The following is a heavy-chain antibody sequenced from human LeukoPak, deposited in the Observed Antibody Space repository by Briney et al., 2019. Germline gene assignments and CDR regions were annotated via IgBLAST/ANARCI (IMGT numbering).Heavy chain of an antibody. CDR3: ANTYYDTPFDY. CDR2: ISYDGSNK. J-gene: IGHJ4*02. V-gene: IGHV3-30-3*02. D-gene: IGHD3-9*01. CDR1: GFIFSSYA. Sequence: SGGSLRLSCAASGFIFSSYAMHWVRQAPGKGLEWVAVISYDGSNKYYADSVKGRFTISRDNSKNTLYLQMNSLRAEDTAVYYCANTYYDTPFDYWGQGTLVTVSS.